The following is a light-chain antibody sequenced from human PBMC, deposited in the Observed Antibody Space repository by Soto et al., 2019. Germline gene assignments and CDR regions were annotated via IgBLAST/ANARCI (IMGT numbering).Light chain of an antibody. CDR3: QQYNNWPPWT. CDR2: GAS. V-gene: IGKV3-15*01. CDR1: QTVSITY. Sequence: TQSPGTLSLSPGESATLSCRASQTVSITYLTWYQQKPGQAPRLLIYGASTRATGIPARFSGSGSGTEFTLTISSLQSEDFAVYYCQQYNNWPPWTFGQGTKVDI. J-gene: IGKJ1*01.